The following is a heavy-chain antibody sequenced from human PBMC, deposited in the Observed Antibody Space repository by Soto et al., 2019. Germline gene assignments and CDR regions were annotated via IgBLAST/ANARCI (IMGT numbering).Heavy chain of an antibody. Sequence: QVQLVQSGAEVKKPGASVKVSCKASGYTFSSYDINWSRKATGEGLEWMGCLNPNIGDTGYAQKFQGRVTLTRNTSINTAYIELSSLTSDDTAVYYCSTSGGGWYLYWGQGTLVTVSS. CDR3: STSGGGWYLY. V-gene: IGHV1-8*01. D-gene: IGHD6-19*01. CDR1: GYTFSSYD. CDR2: LNPNIGDT. J-gene: IGHJ4*02.